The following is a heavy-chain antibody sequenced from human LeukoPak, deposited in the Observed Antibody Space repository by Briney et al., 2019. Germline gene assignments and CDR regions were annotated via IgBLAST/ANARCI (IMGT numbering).Heavy chain of an antibody. CDR3: ANSPDSGGLGP. D-gene: IGHD3-10*01. V-gene: IGHV1-45*02. CDR2: ITPFNGNT. J-gene: IGHJ5*02. Sequence: GASVKVSCKASGYTFTYRYLHWVRQAPGQALEWMGWITPFNGNTNYGQKFQDRVTITRDRSMSTAYMELSSLKSEDTAMYYCANSPDSGGLGPWGQGTLVTVSS. CDR1: GYTFTYRY.